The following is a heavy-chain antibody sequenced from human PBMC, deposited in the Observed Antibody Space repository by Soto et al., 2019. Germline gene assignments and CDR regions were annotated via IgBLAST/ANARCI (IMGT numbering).Heavy chain of an antibody. V-gene: IGHV4-34*01. J-gene: IGHJ2*01. Sequence: QVQLQQWGAGPLRPLETLSLTCGASGGSFSGYYWAWIRQSPGKGLEWLGEINDRGSINYNPSLKRRVSISDATSKNHYSLNLRSVTAADTAVYSSARESHDILTGPPWVWYFDLWGRCTLVTVSS. CDR3: ARESHDILTGPPWVWYFDL. D-gene: IGHD3-9*01. CDR1: GGSFSGYY. CDR2: INDRGSI.